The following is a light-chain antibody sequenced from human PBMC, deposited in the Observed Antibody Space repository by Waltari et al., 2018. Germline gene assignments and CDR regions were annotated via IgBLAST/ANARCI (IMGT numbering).Light chain of an antibody. Sequence: QSVLTQPPSASGAPGQRVTISCTGSSSSNGAGYDVHWYQQLPKTAPNLLIYGNSNRPSGVPDRFSGSKSGTSASLAITGLQAEDEADYYCQSFDSSLSGSVVFGGGTKLTVL. V-gene: IGLV1-40*01. CDR1: SSSNGAGYD. CDR3: QSFDSSLSGSVV. CDR2: GNS. J-gene: IGLJ2*01.